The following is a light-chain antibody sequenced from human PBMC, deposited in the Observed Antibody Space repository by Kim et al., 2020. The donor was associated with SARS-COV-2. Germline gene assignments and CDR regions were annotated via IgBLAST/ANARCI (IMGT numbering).Light chain of an antibody. J-gene: IGKJ4*01. CDR3: LHYYSYSLT. V-gene: IGKV1-8*01. CDR2: AAS. CDR1: QGISNY. Sequence: AIRMTQSPSSISASTGDRVTITCRASQGISNYLAWYQQKPGKAPKLLIYAASTLQSVVPSRFNGSGSGTDFTLTISCLQSEDFATYYCLHYYSYSLTFGGGTKVDIK.